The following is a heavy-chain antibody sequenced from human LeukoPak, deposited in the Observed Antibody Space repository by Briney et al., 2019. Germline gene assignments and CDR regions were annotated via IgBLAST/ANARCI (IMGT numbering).Heavy chain of an antibody. V-gene: IGHV4-59*01. D-gene: IGHD6-19*01. CDR1: GGSISSYY. CDR3: ARLAVAGQLRGPAFDY. Sequence: SETLSLTCTVSGGSISSYYWSWIRQPPGKGLEWIGYIYYSGSTNYNPSLKCRVTISVDTSKNQFSLKLSSVTAADTAVYYCARLAVAGQLRGPAFDYWGQGTLVTVSS. J-gene: IGHJ4*02. CDR2: IYYSGST.